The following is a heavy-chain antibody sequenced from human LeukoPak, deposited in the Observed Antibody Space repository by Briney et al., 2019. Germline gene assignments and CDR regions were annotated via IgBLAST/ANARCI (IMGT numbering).Heavy chain of an antibody. D-gene: IGHD3-3*01. CDR3: ARHPTGITIFGVVIPYFDY. Sequence: GGSLRLSCAASGFTFSSYWMSWVRQAPGKGLEWVANIKQDGSEKYYVDSVKGRFTISRDNAKNSLYLQMNSLRAEDTAVYYCARHPTGITIFGVVIPYFDYWGQGTLVTVSP. CDR1: GFTFSSYW. CDR2: IKQDGSEK. J-gene: IGHJ4*02. V-gene: IGHV3-7*01.